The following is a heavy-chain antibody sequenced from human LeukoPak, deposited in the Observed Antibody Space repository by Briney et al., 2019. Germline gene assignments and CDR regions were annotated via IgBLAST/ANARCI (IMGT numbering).Heavy chain of an antibody. Sequence: SVKVSCKASGGTFSSYAISWVRQAPGQGLEWMGGIIPIFGTANYAQKFQGRVTITTDDSTSTAYMELSSLRSEDTAVYYCARNSKYCSGGSCYDPFDYWGQGTLVSVSS. J-gene: IGHJ4*02. CDR1: GGTFSSYA. V-gene: IGHV1-69*05. D-gene: IGHD2-15*01. CDR2: IIPIFGTA. CDR3: ARNSKYCSGGSCYDPFDY.